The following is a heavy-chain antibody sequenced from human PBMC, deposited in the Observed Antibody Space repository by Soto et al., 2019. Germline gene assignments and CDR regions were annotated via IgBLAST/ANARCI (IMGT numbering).Heavy chain of an antibody. D-gene: IGHD3-10*01. J-gene: IGHJ4*02. V-gene: IGHV1-69*18. CDR1: GDTFSSSV. CDR2: IIPVFTTA. Sequence: QVQLEQSGAEVKKPGSSVKVSCRASGDTFSSSVVSWVRQAPGQGLEWMGRIIPVFTTATYAQKFQGRVTINADVSTSTAYMELSSLRSEDSAVYYCASSGTYLGDYREVFVDYWGQGTLVTVSS. CDR3: ASSGTYLGDYREVFVDY.